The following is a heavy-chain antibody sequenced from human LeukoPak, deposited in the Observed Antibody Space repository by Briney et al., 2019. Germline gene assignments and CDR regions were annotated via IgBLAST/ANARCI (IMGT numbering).Heavy chain of an antibody. CDR2: ISYDGSNK. J-gene: IGHJ4*02. CDR3: ATYIVGPTLDY. D-gene: IGHD1-26*01. Sequence: GRSLRLSCAASGFTFSSYGMHWVRQAPGKGLEWVAVISYDGSNKYYADSVKGRFTISRDNSKNTLYLQMNSLRAEDTAVYYCATYIVGPTLDYWGQGTLVTVSS. CDR1: GFTFSSYG. V-gene: IGHV3-30*03.